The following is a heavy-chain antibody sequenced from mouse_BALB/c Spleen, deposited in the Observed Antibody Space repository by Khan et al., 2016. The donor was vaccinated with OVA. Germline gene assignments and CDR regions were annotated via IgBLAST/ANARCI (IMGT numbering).Heavy chain of an antibody. J-gene: IGHJ2*01. CDR3: ARIYWGDFDY. V-gene: IGHV3-2*02. CDR2: ISYSGNT. CDR1: GYSITSDYA. Sequence: EVQLQESGPGLVKPSQSLSLTCTVTGYSITSDYAWNWIRQFPGNKLEWMGYISYSGNTKYNPSLKSRISITRDTSKNQFFLQLNSVTFEDTATYYCARIYWGDFDYWGQGTTLTVSS. D-gene: IGHD1-1*01.